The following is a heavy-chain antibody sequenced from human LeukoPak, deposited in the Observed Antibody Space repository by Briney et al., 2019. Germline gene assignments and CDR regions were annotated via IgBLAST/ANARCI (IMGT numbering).Heavy chain of an antibody. D-gene: IGHD3-22*01. CDR1: GGSMTSISDY. V-gene: IGHV4-39*01. CDR2: VRDGGTT. CDR3: ARHYYDSSGYYWGYYFDN. J-gene: IGHJ4*02. Sequence: PSETLSLTCTVSGGSMTSISDYWGWIRQPPGKGLEWIGSVRDGGTTYYNPSLKSRVTMSADTSKNQFSLRLSSVTAADTAVYYCARHYYDSSGYYWGYYFDNWGQGTLVAVSS.